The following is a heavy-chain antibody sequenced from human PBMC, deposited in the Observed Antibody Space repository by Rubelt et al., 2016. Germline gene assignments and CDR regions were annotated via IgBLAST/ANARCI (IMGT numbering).Heavy chain of an antibody. CDR3: ARATMVAKPFSH. V-gene: IGHV3-30*04. CDR1: GFTFSSYA. D-gene: IGHD3-10*01. J-gene: IGHJ4*02. CDR2: ISYDGSNK. Sequence: QVQLVESGGGVVQPGRSLRLSCAASGFTFSSYAMHWVRQAPGKGLEWVAVISYDGSNKYLSGSVKVRFTISRDNSKNTLYLLMNSLRAEDTAVYYCARATMVAKPFSHWGQGTLVTVSS.